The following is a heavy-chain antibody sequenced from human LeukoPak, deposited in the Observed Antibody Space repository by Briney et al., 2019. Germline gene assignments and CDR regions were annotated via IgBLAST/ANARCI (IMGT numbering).Heavy chain of an antibody. V-gene: IGHV1-18*01. CDR2: ISGYNGNT. CDR3: ARAPLGLLPCVH. D-gene: IGHD1-7*01. Sequence: ASVKVSCKASGYTFTTYNINWVRQAPGQGLEWMGWISGYNGNTNYAQKLQGRVTMTTDTSTSTAYMELRSLRSDDTAVYYCARAPLGLLPCVHWGQGTLVTVSS. CDR1: GYTFTTYN. J-gene: IGHJ4*02.